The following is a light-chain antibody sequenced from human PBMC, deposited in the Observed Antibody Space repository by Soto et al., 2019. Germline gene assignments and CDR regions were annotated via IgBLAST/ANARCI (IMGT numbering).Light chain of an antibody. CDR3: QHYNSYSEA. V-gene: IGKV1-5*01. Sequence: PSTLSSSVGDRVTITCRASQSISSWLAWYQQKPGKAPKLLIYDASSLESGVPSRFSGSGSGTEFTLTISSLQPDDFATYYCQHYNSYSEAFGQGTKVDIK. CDR2: DAS. J-gene: IGKJ1*01. CDR1: QSISSW.